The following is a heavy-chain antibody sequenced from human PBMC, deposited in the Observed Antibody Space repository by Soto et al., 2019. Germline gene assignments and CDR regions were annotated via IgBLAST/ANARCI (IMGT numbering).Heavy chain of an antibody. V-gene: IGHV3-7*01. CDR1: GFTFSNYW. D-gene: IGHD3-10*01. J-gene: IGHJ4*02. CDR2: IKQDGSEK. Sequence: GGSLRLSCAASGFTFSNYWMSWVRQAPGKGLEWVASIKQDGSEKYYVDSVKGRFTIFRDNAKNSLYLQMNSLRAEDTAVYYCARDHTSPGLTGDFWGQGTLVTVSS. CDR3: ARDHTSPGLTGDF.